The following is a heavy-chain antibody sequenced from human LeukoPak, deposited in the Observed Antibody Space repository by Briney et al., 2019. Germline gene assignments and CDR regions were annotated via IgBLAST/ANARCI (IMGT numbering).Heavy chain of an antibody. CDR1: GFSLITSGMC. CDR3: ARISAYGDYYVDY. Sequence: ESGPALVKPTQTLTLTCTFSGFSLITSGMCVSWIRQPPGKALEWLALIDWDDDKYYSTSLKTRLAISKDTFKNQVVLTMTNMDPVDTATYYCARISAYGDYYVDYWGQGTLVTVSS. D-gene: IGHD4-17*01. CDR2: IDWDDDK. J-gene: IGHJ4*02. V-gene: IGHV2-70*01.